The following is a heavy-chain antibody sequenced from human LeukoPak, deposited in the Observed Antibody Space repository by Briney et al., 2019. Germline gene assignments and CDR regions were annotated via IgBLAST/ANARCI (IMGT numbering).Heavy chain of an antibody. CDR1: GFTFSSYS. V-gene: IGHV3-21*01. J-gene: IGHJ4*02. CDR3: ARGSGSSDY. Sequence: GGPLRLSCAASGFTFSSYSMNWVRQAPGKGLEWVSSISSSSSYINYADSVKGRFTISRDNAKNSLYLQMNSLRAEDTAVYYCARGSGSSDYWGQGTLVTVSS. D-gene: IGHD3-10*01. CDR2: ISSSSSYI.